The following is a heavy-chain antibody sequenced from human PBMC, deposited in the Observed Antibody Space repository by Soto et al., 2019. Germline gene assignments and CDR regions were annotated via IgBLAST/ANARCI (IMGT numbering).Heavy chain of an antibody. D-gene: IGHD3-10*01. CDR3: ASAQGSGFLVS. Sequence: QVQLQESGPGLVKPSQTLSLTCTVSGGSISSGDYYWSWIRQPPGKGLEWIGYIYYSGNTYYNPSLKCRVTVSIYTSKTQFSPKLGSVTAADADVYYYASAQGSGFLVSWGQGTLVTVSS. CDR2: IYYSGNT. J-gene: IGHJ4*02. V-gene: IGHV4-30-4*01. CDR1: GGSISSGDYY.